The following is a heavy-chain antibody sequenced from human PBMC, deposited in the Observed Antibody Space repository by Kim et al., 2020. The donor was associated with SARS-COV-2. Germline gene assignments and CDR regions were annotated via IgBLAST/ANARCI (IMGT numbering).Heavy chain of an antibody. J-gene: IGHJ4*02. D-gene: IGHD3-10*01. Sequence: GESLKISCKGSGYSFTYYWIAWVRQMPGKGLEWMGVIYPRDSKTIYSPSFQGQVTISVDKSISTAYLQWSSLKASDSAMYYCARQDGSGTYYFDYWGQGTLVTVSS. CDR2: IYPRDSKT. CDR3: ARQDGSGTYYFDY. CDR1: GYSFTYYW. V-gene: IGHV5-51*01.